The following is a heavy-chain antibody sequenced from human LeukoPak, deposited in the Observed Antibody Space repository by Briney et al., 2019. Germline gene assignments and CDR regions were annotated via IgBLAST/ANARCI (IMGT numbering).Heavy chain of an antibody. CDR1: GFNFSSYW. V-gene: IGHV3-7*01. D-gene: IGHD6-19*01. CDR2: IKQDGSEK. J-gene: IGHJ4*02. Sequence: PGGSLRLSCAASGFNFSSYWMSWVRQAPGKGLEWVANIKQDGSEKYYVDSVKGRFTISRDNANISLYLQMNSLRAEDMGVYYCARDAVVAVAGMYYFDYWGQGTLVTVSS. CDR3: ARDAVVAVAGMYYFDY.